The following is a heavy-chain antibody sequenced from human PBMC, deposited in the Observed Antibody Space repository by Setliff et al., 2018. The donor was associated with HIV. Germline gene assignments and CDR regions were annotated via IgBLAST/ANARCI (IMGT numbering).Heavy chain of an antibody. V-gene: IGHV7-4-1*02. CDR2: INTNTGNP. D-gene: IGHD3-3*01. CDR3: ARGGTHYDFWSGYRLGYFDL. Sequence: ASVKVSCKASGYSFADYAMNWVRQAPRQGLEWMGYINTNTGNPTYAQGFTGRFVFSFDTSVTTAYLQITGLRTEDTAVYFCARGGTHYDFWSGYRLGYFDLWGCGTLVTVSA. CDR1: GYSFADYA. J-gene: IGHJ2*01.